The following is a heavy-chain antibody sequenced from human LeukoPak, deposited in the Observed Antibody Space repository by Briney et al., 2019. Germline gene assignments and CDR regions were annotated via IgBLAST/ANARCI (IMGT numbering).Heavy chain of an antibody. J-gene: IGHJ4*02. Sequence: SETLSLTCTVSGDSISSTTYYWGRIRQPPGRGLEWIGSIFHSGSTSYNPSLKTRVTIYEDTSKNQFSLKLSSVTAADTAVYYCARGNDYGDYVGYWGQGTLVTVSS. V-gene: IGHV4-39*07. CDR1: GDSISSTTYY. CDR3: ARGNDYGDYVGY. CDR2: IFHSGST. D-gene: IGHD4-17*01.